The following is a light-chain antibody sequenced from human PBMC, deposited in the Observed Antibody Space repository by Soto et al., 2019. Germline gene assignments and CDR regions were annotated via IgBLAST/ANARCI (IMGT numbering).Light chain of an antibody. J-gene: IGKJ4*01. CDR2: GAS. Sequence: EVVLTQSPGTLSLSPGERATLSCSASQSVTNTYLAWYQHKPGHAPRLLIYGASNRVTGIPDRFSGSGSGADFTLTISKLEPEDCAVYYCQQYGSSPLTFGGGTKVEIK. CDR3: QQYGSSPLT. V-gene: IGKV3-20*01. CDR1: QSVTNTY.